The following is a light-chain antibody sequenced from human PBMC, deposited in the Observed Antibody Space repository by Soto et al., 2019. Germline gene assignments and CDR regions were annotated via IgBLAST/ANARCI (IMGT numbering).Light chain of an antibody. CDR2: DVS. CDR1: SSDVGGYNY. V-gene: IGLV2-14*01. J-gene: IGLJ2*01. CDR3: SSYTSSSTLEVV. Sequence: QPVLTQPASVSGSPGQSITISCTGTSSDVGGYNYVSWYQQHPGKAPKLMIYDVSNRPSGVSNRFSGSKSANTATLTISGLQAEDEADYYCSSYTSSSTLEVVFGGGTKVTVL.